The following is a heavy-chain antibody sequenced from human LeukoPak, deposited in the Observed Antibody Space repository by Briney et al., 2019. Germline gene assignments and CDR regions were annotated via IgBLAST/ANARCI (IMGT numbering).Heavy chain of an antibody. CDR2: INHSGST. J-gene: IGHJ3*02. D-gene: IGHD2-8*02. Sequence: SETPSLTCAVYGGSFSGYYWSWIRQPPGKGLEWIGEINHSGSTNYSPSLKSRVTISVDTSKNQFSLKLSSVTAADTAVYYCARLYWRGLGRCAFDIWGQGTMVTVSS. CDR1: GGSFSGYY. CDR3: ARLYWRGLGRCAFDI. V-gene: IGHV4-34*01.